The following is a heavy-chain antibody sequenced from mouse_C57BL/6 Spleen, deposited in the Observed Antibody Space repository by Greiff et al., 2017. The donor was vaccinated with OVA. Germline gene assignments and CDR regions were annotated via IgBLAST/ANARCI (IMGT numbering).Heavy chain of an antibody. CDR3: ARDLDGYYHYYAMDY. D-gene: IGHD2-3*01. Sequence: EVQLQESGPGLVKPSQSLSLTCSVTGYSITSGYYWNWIRQFPGNKLEWMGYISYDGSNNYNPSLKNRISITRDTSKNQFFLKLNSVTTEDTATYYCARDLDGYYHYYAMDYWGQGTSVTVSS. CDR1: GYSITSGYY. J-gene: IGHJ4*01. V-gene: IGHV3-6*01. CDR2: ISYDGSN.